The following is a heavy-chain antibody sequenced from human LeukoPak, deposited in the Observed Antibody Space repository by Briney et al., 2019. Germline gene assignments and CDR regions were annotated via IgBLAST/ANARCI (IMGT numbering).Heavy chain of an antibody. Sequence: SETLSLTCTVSGYSISSGYYWGWIRQPPGKGLEWIGSIYHSGSTYYNPSLKSRVTISVDTSKNQFSLKLSSVTAADTAVYYCARPSKPHEDGGLEYWGQGTLVTVSS. CDR1: GYSISSGYY. CDR2: IYHSGST. J-gene: IGHJ4*02. CDR3: ARPSKPHEDGGLEY. V-gene: IGHV4-38-2*02.